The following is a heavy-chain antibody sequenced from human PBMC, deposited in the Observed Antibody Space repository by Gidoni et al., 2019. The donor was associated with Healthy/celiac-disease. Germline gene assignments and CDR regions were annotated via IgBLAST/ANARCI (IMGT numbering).Heavy chain of an antibody. Sequence: EVHLLQSGGGLVHPGGSLRLPCAASGITFSSYARSWVRQGPGKGLEWVSAISGSGDSTYCAGSVKSRFTISRDNTKNTLYMQMNSLRAGDTTVYYCAMHDSGGYGTATGLEDAFDIWGQGTMVTVSS. CDR2: ISGSGDST. D-gene: IGHD3-22*01. J-gene: IGHJ3*02. CDR3: AMHDSGGYGTATGLEDAFDI. CDR1: GITFSSYA. V-gene: IGHV3-23*01.